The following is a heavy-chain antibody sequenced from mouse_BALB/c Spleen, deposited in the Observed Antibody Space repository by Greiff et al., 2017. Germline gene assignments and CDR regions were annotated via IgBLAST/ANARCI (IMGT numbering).Heavy chain of an antibody. CDR2: ISNGGGST. CDR1: GFTFSSYT. Sequence: EVKLQESGGGLVQPGGSLKLSCAASGFTFSSYTMSWVRQTPEKRLEWVAYISNGGGSTYYPDTVKGRFTISRDNAKNTLYLQMSSLKSEDTAMYYCARATIGAMDYWGQGTSVTVSS. D-gene: IGHD2-14*01. CDR3: ARATIGAMDY. V-gene: IGHV5-12-2*01. J-gene: IGHJ4*01.